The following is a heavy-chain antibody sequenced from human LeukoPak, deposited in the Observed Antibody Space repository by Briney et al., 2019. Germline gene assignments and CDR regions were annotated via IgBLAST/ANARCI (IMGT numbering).Heavy chain of an antibody. V-gene: IGHV1-8*01. Sequence: GASVKVSCKASGYTFTTYDINWVRQAAGQGLEWMGCMDPHNGNAGYAQKFQGRVTMTRDTSISTAYMELSSLRSDDTAVYYCARIPQRVPHNWFDPWGQGTLVTVSS. CDR1: GYTFTTYD. CDR2: MDPHNGNA. CDR3: ARIPQRVPHNWFDP. J-gene: IGHJ5*02. D-gene: IGHD2-2*01.